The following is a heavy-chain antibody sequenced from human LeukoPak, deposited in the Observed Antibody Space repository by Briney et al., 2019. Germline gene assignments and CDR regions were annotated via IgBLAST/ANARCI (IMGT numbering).Heavy chain of an antibody. Sequence: ASVKVSCKASGYIFNKYGISWVRQAPGQGLEWMGWISTYNGNTNYGQEVQGRVTMTIDTSTTTVYMEMRSLRSDDTAVYYCAKGVYGSGSYYVFDYWGQGTLVTVSS. CDR3: AKGVYGSGSYYVFDY. CDR1: GYIFNKYG. D-gene: IGHD3-10*01. V-gene: IGHV1-18*01. CDR2: ISTYNGNT. J-gene: IGHJ4*02.